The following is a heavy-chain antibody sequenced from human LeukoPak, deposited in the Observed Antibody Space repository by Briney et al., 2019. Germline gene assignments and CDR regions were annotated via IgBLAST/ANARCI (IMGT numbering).Heavy chain of an antibody. CDR3: AKAPYDFWSGHRYFDY. CDR2: ISGSGGST. CDR1: GFTFSSYA. D-gene: IGHD3-3*01. Sequence: GGSLRLSCAASGFTFSSYAMSWVRQAPGKGLEWVSAISGSGGSTYYADSVKGRFTISRDNSKNTLYLQMNSLRAEDTAVYYCAKAPYDFWSGHRYFDYWGQGTLVTVSS. V-gene: IGHV3-23*01. J-gene: IGHJ4*02.